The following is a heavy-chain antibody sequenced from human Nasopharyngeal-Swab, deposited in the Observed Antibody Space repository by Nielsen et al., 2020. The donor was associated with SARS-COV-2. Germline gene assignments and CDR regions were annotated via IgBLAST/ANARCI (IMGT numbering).Heavy chain of an antibody. CDR3: AKAPRAAAGPHWHFDL. V-gene: IGHV3-23*01. Sequence: GESLKISCAASGFTFSSYAMSWVRQAPGKGLEWVSAISGSGGSTYYADSVKGRFTISRDNSKNTLYLQMNSLRAEDTAVYYCAKAPRAAAGPHWHFDLWGRGTLVTVSS. CDR2: ISGSGGST. CDR1: GFTFSSYA. D-gene: IGHD6-13*01. J-gene: IGHJ2*01.